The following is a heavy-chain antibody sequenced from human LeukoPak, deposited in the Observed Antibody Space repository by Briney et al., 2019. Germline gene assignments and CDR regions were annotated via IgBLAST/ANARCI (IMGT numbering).Heavy chain of an antibody. CDR1: DDSISDYY. J-gene: IGHJ3*02. D-gene: IGHD2-2*01. CDR3: ARDTCSSTSCHDAFDI. CDR2: IYYSGST. V-gene: IGHV4-59*01. Sequence: PSETLSLTCTVSDDSISDYYRGWIRQPPGKGLEWIGYIYYSGSTNYNPSLKSRVTISVDTSKNQFSLKLSSVTAADTAVYYCARDTCSSTSCHDAFDIWGQGTMVTVSS.